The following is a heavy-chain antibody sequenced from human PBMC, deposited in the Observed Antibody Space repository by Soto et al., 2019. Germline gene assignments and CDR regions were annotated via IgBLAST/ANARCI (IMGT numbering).Heavy chain of an antibody. CDR1: GYTFTIYA. Sequence: ASVKVSCKASGYTFTIYAIHCVRQSPGQRLDWMGWINAGNGNTKYSQKFQGRVTITRDTSASTAYMELSSLRSQDTAVYYCARVLGVAKGDYWGQGTLVTVSS. J-gene: IGHJ4*02. V-gene: IGHV1-3*01. CDR3: ARVLGVAKGDY. D-gene: IGHD3-3*01. CDR2: INAGNGNT.